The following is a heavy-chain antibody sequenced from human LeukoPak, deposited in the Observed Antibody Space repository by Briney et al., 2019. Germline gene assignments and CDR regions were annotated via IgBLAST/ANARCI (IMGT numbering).Heavy chain of an antibody. CDR1: GYTFTGYY. D-gene: IGHD4-23*01. CDR2: INPNSGGT. V-gene: IGHV1-2*02. J-gene: IGHJ4*02. Sequence: GASVKVSCXASGYTFTGYYMHWVRQAPGQGLEWMGWINPNSGGTNYAQKFQGRVTMTRDTSISTAYMELSRLRSDDTAVYYCARDPDGYGGIHEGYWGQGTLVTVSS. CDR3: ARDPDGYGGIHEGY.